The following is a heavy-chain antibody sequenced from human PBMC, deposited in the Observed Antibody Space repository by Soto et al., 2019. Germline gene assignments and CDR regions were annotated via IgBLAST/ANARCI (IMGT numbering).Heavy chain of an antibody. J-gene: IGHJ4*02. D-gene: IGHD5-18*01. CDR1: GGSFSGYY. CDR2: INHSGST. CDR3: ARARGYSYGLDY. Sequence: PSETLSLTCAVYGGSFSGYYWSWIRQPPGKGLEWIGEINHSGSTNYNPSLKSRVTISVDTSKNQFSLKLSSVTAADTAVYYCARARGYSYGLDYWGQGPLVTVSS. V-gene: IGHV4-34*01.